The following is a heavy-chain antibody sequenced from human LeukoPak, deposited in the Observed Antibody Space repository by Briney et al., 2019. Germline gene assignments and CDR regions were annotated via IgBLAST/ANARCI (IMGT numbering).Heavy chain of an antibody. J-gene: IGHJ4*02. CDR2: ISYDGSNK. CDR3: AKGALVVVAATLHLFDY. Sequence: PGGSLRLSCAASGFTFSSYAMHWVRQAPGKGLEWVAVISYDGSNKYYADSVKGRFTISRDNSKNTLYLQMNSLRAEDTAVYYCAKGALVVVAATLHLFDYWGQGTLVTVSS. V-gene: IGHV3-30-3*01. CDR1: GFTFSSYA. D-gene: IGHD2-15*01.